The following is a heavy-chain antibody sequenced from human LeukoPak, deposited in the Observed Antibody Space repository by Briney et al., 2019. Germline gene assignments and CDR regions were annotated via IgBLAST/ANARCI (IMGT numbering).Heavy chain of an antibody. CDR1: GGTFSSYA. CDR2: IIPIFGTA. V-gene: IGHV1-69*05. Sequence: GSSVKVSCKASGGTFSSYAFSWVRQAPGQGLEWMGGIIPIFGTANYAQKFQGRVTITTDESTSTAYMELSSLRSEDTAVYYCARDWRATEQDWGQGTLVTVSS. CDR3: ARDWRATEQD. J-gene: IGHJ4*02. D-gene: IGHD1-26*01.